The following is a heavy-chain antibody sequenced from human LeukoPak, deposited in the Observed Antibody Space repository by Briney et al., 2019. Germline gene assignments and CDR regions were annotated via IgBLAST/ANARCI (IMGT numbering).Heavy chain of an antibody. J-gene: IGHJ4*02. V-gene: IGHV4-38-2*02. Sequence: SSETLSLTCTVSGYSISSDYFWAWIRQPPGTGLEWIGSIYHSGTTYYNPSLKSRVTISVDTSKNQFSLKLSSVTAADTAVYYCARVLVVRGVIMTYYFDYWGQGTLVTVSS. D-gene: IGHD3-10*01. CDR2: IYHSGTT. CDR3: ARVLVVRGVIMTYYFDY. CDR1: GYSISSDYF.